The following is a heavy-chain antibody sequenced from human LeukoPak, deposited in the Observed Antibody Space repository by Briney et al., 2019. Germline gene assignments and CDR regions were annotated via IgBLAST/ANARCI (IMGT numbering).Heavy chain of an antibody. J-gene: IGHJ5*02. CDR3: ARRRGMIQLWPYNWFDP. D-gene: IGHD5-18*01. V-gene: IGHV4-34*01. Sequence: SETLSLTCAVYGGSFSGYYWSWIRQPPGKGLEWIGQINHSGSTNYNPSLKSRVTISVDTSKNQFSLKLSSVTAADTAVYYCARRRGMIQLWPYNWFDPWGQGTLVTVSS. CDR2: INHSGST. CDR1: GGSFSGYY.